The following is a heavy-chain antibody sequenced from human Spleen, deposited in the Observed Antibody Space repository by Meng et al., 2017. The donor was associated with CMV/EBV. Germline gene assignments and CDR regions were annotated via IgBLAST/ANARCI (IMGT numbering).Heavy chain of an antibody. Sequence: GGSLRLSCVASGFTFSSYWMSWVRQAPGKGLEWVSSISSSSSYIYYADSVKGRFTISRDNAKNSLYLQMNSLRGEDTAVYYCARDPGGPTMLGFDIWGQGTLVTVSS. CDR3: ARDPGGPTMLGFDI. J-gene: IGHJ3*02. D-gene: IGHD5-12*01. CDR1: GFTFSSYW. CDR2: ISSSSSYI. V-gene: IGHV3-21*01.